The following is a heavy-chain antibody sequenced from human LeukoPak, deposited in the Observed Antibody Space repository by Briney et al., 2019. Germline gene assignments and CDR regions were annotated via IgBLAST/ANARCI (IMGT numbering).Heavy chain of an antibody. CDR2: IIPILGIA. CDR3: ARDGERDYFDY. D-gene: IGHD1-1*01. V-gene: IGHV1-69*04. Sequence: SVKVSCKASGGTFSSYAISWVRQAPGQGLEWMGRIIPILGIANYAQKFQGRVTITADKSTSTAYMELSSLRSEDTAVYYCARDGERDYFDYWGQGTLVTVSS. J-gene: IGHJ4*02. CDR1: GGTFSSYA.